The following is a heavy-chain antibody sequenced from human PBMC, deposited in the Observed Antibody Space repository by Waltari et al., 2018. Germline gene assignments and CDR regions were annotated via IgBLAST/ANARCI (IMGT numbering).Heavy chain of an antibody. V-gene: IGHV4-61*09. Sequence: QVQLQESGPGLVKPSQTLSLTCTVSGGSISSGSYYWSWIRQPAGKGLEWIGYIYTSGSTNYNPSLKSRVTISVDTSKNQFSLKLSSVTAADTAVYYCARGCSGGSCYLDYWGQGTLVTVSS. CDR2: IYTSGST. J-gene: IGHJ4*02. CDR3: ARGCSGGSCYLDY. D-gene: IGHD2-15*01. CDR1: GGSISSGSYY.